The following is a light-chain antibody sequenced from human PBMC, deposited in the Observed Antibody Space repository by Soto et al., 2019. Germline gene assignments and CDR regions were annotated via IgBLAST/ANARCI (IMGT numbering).Light chain of an antibody. V-gene: IGLV2-14*01. Sequence: QSALTQPASVSGSPGQSIAISCTGTSSDVGTYDYVSWYQQYPDKAPKLIIYEVTQRPSGVSNRFSGSKSGITASLTISGLQAEDEADYYCSSLTSVNTRVFGTGTKVTVL. CDR3: SSLTSVNTRV. J-gene: IGLJ1*01. CDR1: SSDVGTYDY. CDR2: EVT.